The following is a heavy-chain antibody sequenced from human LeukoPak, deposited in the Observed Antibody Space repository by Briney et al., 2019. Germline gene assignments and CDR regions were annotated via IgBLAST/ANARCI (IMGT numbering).Heavy chain of an antibody. Sequence: GGTLRLSCAASGVTFSSYSMNWVRQALGKGLEWVSSISISGSYITYADSVKGRFTISRDNAKNSLYLQMNSLRASDTAVYKGARDDPRSSFDIWGQGTMVTVPS. CDR1: GVTFSSYS. V-gene: IGHV3-21*01. CDR2: ISISGSYI. CDR3: ARDDPRSSFDI. J-gene: IGHJ3*02.